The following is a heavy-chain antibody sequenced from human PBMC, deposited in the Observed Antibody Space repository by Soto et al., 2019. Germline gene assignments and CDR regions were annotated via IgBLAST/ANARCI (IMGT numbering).Heavy chain of an antibody. J-gene: IGHJ5*02. Sequence: QLVQSGGEVKQPGASVKVSCKAPRATFTSYYINWVRQAPGQGLEWMGVINPHGGSTAYAQKFKGRVTLTRDTSASTVYMEVSSLTSEDTAMYYCARSSGGNFGIIIEGTNWFDPWGQGTLVTVSS. CDR3: ARSSGGNFGIIIEGTNWFDP. V-gene: IGHV1-46*01. CDR2: INPHGGST. D-gene: IGHD1-26*01. CDR1: RATFTSYY.